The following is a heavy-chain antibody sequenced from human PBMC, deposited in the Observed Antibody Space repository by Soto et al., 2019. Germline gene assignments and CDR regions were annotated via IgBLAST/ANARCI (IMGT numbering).Heavy chain of an antibody. J-gene: IGHJ6*03. D-gene: IGHD3-22*01. CDR1: GFTFSSYS. V-gene: IGHV3-48*01. CDR3: ARDNSRWGVSYMDV. Sequence: EVQLVESGGGLVQPGGSLRLSCAASGFTFSSYSMNWVRQAPGKGLEWVSYISSSSSTIYYAASVKGRFTISRDTAKNPLYLQMNSLRAEDTAVYYCARDNSRWGVSYMDVWGKGTTVTVSS. CDR2: ISSSSSTI.